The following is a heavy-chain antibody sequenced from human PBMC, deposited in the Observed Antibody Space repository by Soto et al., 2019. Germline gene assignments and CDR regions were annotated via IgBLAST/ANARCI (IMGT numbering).Heavy chain of an antibody. CDR2: ISGSGNTI. J-gene: IGHJ4*02. D-gene: IGHD3-16*01. Sequence: QVQLVESGGGLVKPGGSLRLSCVASGFTWSDYYMSWIRQAPGKGPEWVSHISGSGNTIDYADSVKGRFTISRDNAKNSRHLQMNSLRDDDTAVFYCARGRYALEYWGQGTRVTVSS. V-gene: IGHV3-11*01. CDR1: GFTWSDYY. CDR3: ARGRYALEY.